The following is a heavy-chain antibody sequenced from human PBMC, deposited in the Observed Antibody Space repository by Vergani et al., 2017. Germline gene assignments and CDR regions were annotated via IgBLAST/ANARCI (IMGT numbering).Heavy chain of an antibody. CDR1: GFTFDDYA. J-gene: IGHJ4*02. Sequence: EVQLVESGGGLVQPGRSLRLSCAASGFTFDDYAMHWVRQAPGKALEWVSGISWNSGSIGYADSVKGRFTISRANAKNSLYLQMNSLRAEDTAVYYCARHEENGAGSSPLDYWGQGTLVTVSS. CDR3: ARHEENGAGSSPLDY. V-gene: IGHV3-9*01. D-gene: IGHD3-10*01. CDR2: ISWNSGSI.